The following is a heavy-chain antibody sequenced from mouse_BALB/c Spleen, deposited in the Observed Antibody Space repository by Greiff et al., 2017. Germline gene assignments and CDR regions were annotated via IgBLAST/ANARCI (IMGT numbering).Heavy chain of an antibody. CDR2: INPSNGGT. J-gene: IGHJ2*01. Sequence: VQLQQSGAELVKPGASVKLSCKASGYTFTSYYMYWVKQRPGQGLEWIGEINPSNGGTNFNEKFKSKATLTVDKSSSTAYMQLSSLTSEDSEVYYCTRYGNYHFDYWGQGTTLTVSS. V-gene: IGHV1S81*02. CDR3: TRYGNYHFDY. CDR1: GYTFTSYY. D-gene: IGHD2-1*01.